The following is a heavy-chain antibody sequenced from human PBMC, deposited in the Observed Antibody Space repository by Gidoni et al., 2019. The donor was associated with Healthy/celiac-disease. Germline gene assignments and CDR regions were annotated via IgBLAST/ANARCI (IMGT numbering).Heavy chain of an antibody. CDR1: GFTLDDYA. Sequence: EVQLVESGGGLVQPGRSLRLSCAASGFTLDDYAMHWVRQAPGKGLEWVSGISWNSGSIGYADSVKGRFTISRDNAKNSLYLQMNSLRAEDTALYYCAKDFYYDSSGFDYWGQGTLVTVSS. CDR2: ISWNSGSI. V-gene: IGHV3-9*01. D-gene: IGHD3-22*01. J-gene: IGHJ4*02. CDR3: AKDFYYDSSGFDY.